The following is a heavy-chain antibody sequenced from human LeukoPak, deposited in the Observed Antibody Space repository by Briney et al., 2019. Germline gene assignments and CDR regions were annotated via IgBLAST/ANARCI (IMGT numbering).Heavy chain of an antibody. CDR3: ARSGSYYGDAFDI. CDR1: GFAFNNHW. D-gene: IGHD1-26*01. Sequence: GGSLRLSCVASGFAFNNHWVHWVRQVPGKGLVWISRINTDGTNRKYADVVKGRFTISRDNAKNTLYLQMNSLRAEDTAVYYCARSGSYYGDAFDIWGQGTMVTVSS. J-gene: IGHJ3*02. V-gene: IGHV3-74*03. CDR2: INTDGTNR.